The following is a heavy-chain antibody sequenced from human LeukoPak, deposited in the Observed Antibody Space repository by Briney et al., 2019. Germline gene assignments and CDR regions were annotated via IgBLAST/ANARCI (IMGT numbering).Heavy chain of an antibody. V-gene: IGHV4-4*02. J-gene: IGHJ4*02. CDR1: GGSISSSNW. CDR2: IYHSGST. Sequence: PSGTLSLTCAVSGGSISSSNWWSWVRQPPGKGLEWIGEIYHSGSTNYNPSLKSRVTISVDKSKNQFSLKLSPVTAADTAVYYCAREREYYYDSSGSIPYYFDYWGQGTLVTVSS. CDR3: AREREYYYDSSGSIPYYFDY. D-gene: IGHD3-22*01.